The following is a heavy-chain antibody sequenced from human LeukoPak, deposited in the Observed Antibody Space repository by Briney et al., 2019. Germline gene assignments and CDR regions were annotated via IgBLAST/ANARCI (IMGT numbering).Heavy chain of an antibody. V-gene: IGHV1-24*01. CDR2: FDPEDGET. D-gene: IGHD3-3*01. Sequence: ASVKVSCKVSGYTLTELSMHWVRQAPGKGLEWMRGFDPEDGETIYAQKFQGRVTMTEDTSTDTAYMELSSLRSEDTAVYYCATGYYDFWSGSDGPFDYWGQGTLVTVSS. CDR3: ATGYYDFWSGSDGPFDY. CDR1: GYTLTELS. J-gene: IGHJ4*02.